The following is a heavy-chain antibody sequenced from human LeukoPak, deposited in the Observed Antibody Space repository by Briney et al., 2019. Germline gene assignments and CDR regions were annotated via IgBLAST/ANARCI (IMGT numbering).Heavy chain of an antibody. CDR3: ARIRGYDYVWGSYRSYYFDY. J-gene: IGHJ4*02. CDR2: IEWDDDK. D-gene: IGHD3-16*02. CDR1: GFSLSTRGMC. Sequence: SGPALVKPTQTLTLTCTFSGFSLSTRGMCVSWIRQPPGKALEWLAHIEWDDDKYYSTSLKTRLTISKDTSKNQVVLIMNNMDPVDTATYYCARIRGYDYVWGSYRSYYFDYWGQGTLVTVSS. V-gene: IGHV2-70*01.